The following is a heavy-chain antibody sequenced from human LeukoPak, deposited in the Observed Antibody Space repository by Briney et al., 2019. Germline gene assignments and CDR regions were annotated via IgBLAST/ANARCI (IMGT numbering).Heavy chain of an antibody. D-gene: IGHD3-10*01. CDR3: ARSLLWFGEYMYYFDY. Sequence: SETLSLTCAVYGGSFSGYYWSWIRQPPGKGLEWIGEINHSGSTNYNPSLKSRVTISVDTSKNQFSLKLSSVTAADTAVYYCARSLLWFGEYMYYFDYWGQGTLVTVSS. CDR1: GGSFSGYY. J-gene: IGHJ4*02. V-gene: IGHV4-34*01. CDR2: INHSGST.